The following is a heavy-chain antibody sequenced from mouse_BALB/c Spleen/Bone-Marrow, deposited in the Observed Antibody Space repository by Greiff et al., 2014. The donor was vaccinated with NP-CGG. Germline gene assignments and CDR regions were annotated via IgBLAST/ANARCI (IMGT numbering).Heavy chain of an antibody. J-gene: IGHJ2*01. CDR1: GYSITSGYS. D-gene: IGHD1-1*01. CDR3: ARIYYGSSYDY. V-gene: IGHV3-1*02. Sequence: EVQLQQSGPDLVKPSQSLSLTCTVTGYSITSGYSWHWIRQFPGNKLEWMGYIHYSGSTNYNPSLKSRISITRDTSKNKFFLQLXXXXTEDTATYYCARIYYGSSYDYWGQGTTLTVSS. CDR2: IHYSGST.